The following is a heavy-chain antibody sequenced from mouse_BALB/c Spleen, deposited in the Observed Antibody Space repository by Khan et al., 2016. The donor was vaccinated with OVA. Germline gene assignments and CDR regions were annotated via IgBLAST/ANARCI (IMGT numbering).Heavy chain of an antibody. CDR1: GYSITSDYA. Sequence: EVKLEESGPGLVKPSQSLSLTCTVTGYSITSDYAWNWIRQFPGNKLEWMGCISYSGSTSYNPSLKSRISITRDTSKNQFFLQLNSVTTEDTATYYCASELGRYYAMDYWGQGTSVTVSS. CDR2: ISYSGST. V-gene: IGHV3-2*02. J-gene: IGHJ4*01. CDR3: ASELGRYYAMDY. D-gene: IGHD4-1*01.